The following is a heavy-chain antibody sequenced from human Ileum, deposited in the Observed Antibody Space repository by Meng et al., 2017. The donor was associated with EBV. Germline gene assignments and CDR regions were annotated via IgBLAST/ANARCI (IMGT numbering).Heavy chain of an antibody. D-gene: IGHD3-22*01. V-gene: IGHV4-39*07. Sequence: QLHGSGPVLVKPSETLPLTCHVSGGSISSSNHYWGWIRQPPGKGLEWIANIYYSGSTYYNPSLKSRVTISVDTSKNQFSLKLSSVTAADTAVYYCARVPSYYYDSRGYVTPFDYWGQGTLVTVSS. CDR1: GGSISSSNHY. CDR3: ARVPSYYYDSRGYVTPFDY. J-gene: IGHJ4*02. CDR2: IYYSGST.